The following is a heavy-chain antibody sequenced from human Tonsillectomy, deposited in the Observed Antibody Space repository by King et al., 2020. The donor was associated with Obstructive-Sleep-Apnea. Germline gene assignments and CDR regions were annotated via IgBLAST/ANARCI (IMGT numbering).Heavy chain of an antibody. CDR1: GYIFTGYY. D-gene: IGHD3-10*01. CDR3: ARDRPPAFGSGSKNWFDP. CDR2: INPNSGGT. J-gene: IGHJ5*02. V-gene: IGHV1-2*02. Sequence: VQLVQSGAEVKKPGASVKVSCKASGYIFTGYYIHWVRQAPGQGLEWMGWINPNSGGTNYAQNFQGRVTMTRDTSISTAYMELSRLRSDDTAVYYCARDRPPAFGSGSKNWFDPWGKGTLVTVSS.